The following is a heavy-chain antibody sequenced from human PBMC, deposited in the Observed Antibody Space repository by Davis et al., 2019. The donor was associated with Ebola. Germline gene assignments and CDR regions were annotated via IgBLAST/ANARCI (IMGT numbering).Heavy chain of an antibody. D-gene: IGHD3-10*01. Sequence: AASVKVSCKASGYTFTGYYMHWVRQAPGQGLEWMGWMNPNSGNTGYAQKFQGRVTMTRNTSISTAYMELSSLRSEDTAVYYCARAGDTMVRGVIIGYYFDYWGQGTLVTVSS. V-gene: IGHV1-8*02. CDR1: GYTFTGYY. CDR3: ARAGDTMVRGVIIGYYFDY. CDR2: MNPNSGNT. J-gene: IGHJ4*02.